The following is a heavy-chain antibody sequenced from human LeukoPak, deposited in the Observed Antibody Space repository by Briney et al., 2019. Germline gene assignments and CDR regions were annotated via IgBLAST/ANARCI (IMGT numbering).Heavy chain of an antibody. D-gene: IGHD6-19*01. V-gene: IGHV3-11*03. CDR3: ASLAVAGNYFDY. Sequence: GGSLRLSWAASGFTFSDYYMSWIRQAPGKGLEWVSYISSTSSYTNYADSVKGRFTISRDNAKNSLYLQMNSLRAEDTAVYYCASLAVAGNYFDYWGQGTLVTVSS. CDR1: GFTFSDYY. J-gene: IGHJ4*02. CDR2: ISSTSSYT.